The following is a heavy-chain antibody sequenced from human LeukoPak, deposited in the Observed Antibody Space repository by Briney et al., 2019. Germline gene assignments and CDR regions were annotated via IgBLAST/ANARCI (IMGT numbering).Heavy chain of an antibody. CDR1: GFTFSSYW. J-gene: IGHJ3*02. CDR2: MNQYGSEK. V-gene: IGHV3-7*01. Sequence: GGSLRLSCEASGFTFSSYWMSWVRQAPGKGLEWVANMNQYGSEKYHVDSVKGRFTISRDNAKNSLYLQMNSLRAEDTAVYYCARSSSAAFDIWGQGTVVTVSS. CDR3: ARSSSAAFDI. D-gene: IGHD6-6*01.